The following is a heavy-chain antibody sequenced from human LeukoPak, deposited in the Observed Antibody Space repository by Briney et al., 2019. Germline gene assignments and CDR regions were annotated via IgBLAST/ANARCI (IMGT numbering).Heavy chain of an antibody. CDR2: ISYDGSNK. J-gene: IGHJ5*02. Sequence: GGSLRLSCAASGFTFSNYAMYWVRQAPGKGLEWVTIISYDGSNKYYADSVKGRFTISRDNSKNTLYLQMDSLRVEDTAVYYCARAAIPLYCTSTSCYDSWLDPWGQGTLVTVSS. D-gene: IGHD2-2*01. V-gene: IGHV3-30-3*01. CDR3: ARAAIPLYCTSTSCYDSWLDP. CDR1: GFTFSNYA.